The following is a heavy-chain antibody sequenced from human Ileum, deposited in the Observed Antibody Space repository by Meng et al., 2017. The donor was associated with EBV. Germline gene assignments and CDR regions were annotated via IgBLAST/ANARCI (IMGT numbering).Heavy chain of an antibody. D-gene: IGHD3-22*01. J-gene: IGHJ5*02. Sequence: QAQWQESGPSLGKPWGTVSLTCAVSGGSIISSKWWSWVRQSPGTGLEWIGEIYHHGTTNYNPSLKSRVTISVDTSKNKFFLNLTSLTAADTAVYYCARLDSSGYYFGGWFDPWGQGILVTVSS. CDR2: IYHHGTT. V-gene: IGHV4-4*02. CDR1: GGSIISSKW. CDR3: ARLDSSGYYFGGWFDP.